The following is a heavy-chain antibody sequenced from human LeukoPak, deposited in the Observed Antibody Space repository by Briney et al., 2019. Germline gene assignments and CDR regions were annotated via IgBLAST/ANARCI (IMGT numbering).Heavy chain of an antibody. Sequence: SETLSLTCTVSGGSISSYYWSWIRQPAGKGLEWIGRIYSSGSADYNPSLKSRVTMSVDTSKNQFSLKMRSVTAADTAVYYCARGIAAASERAFDIWGQGTMVTVSS. J-gene: IGHJ3*02. CDR1: GGSISSYY. CDR2: IYSSGSA. CDR3: ARGIAAASERAFDI. V-gene: IGHV4-4*07. D-gene: IGHD6-13*01.